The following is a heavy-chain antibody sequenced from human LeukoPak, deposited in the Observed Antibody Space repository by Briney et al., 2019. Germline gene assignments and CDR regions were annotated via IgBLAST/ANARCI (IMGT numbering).Heavy chain of an antibody. CDR2: INHSGST. CDR1: GGSFSGYY. J-gene: IGHJ5*02. D-gene: IGHD6-19*01. V-gene: IGHV4-34*01. CDR3: ARKPYSSGRYVLSPHWFDP. Sequence: SETLSLTCAVYGGSFSGYYWSWIRQPPGKGLEWIGEINHSGSTNYNPSLKSRVTISVDTSKNQFSLKLSSVTAADTAVYYCARKPYSSGRYVLSPHWFDPWGQGTLVTVSS.